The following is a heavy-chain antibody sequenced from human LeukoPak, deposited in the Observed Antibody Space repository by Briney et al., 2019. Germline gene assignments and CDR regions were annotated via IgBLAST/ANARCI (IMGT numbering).Heavy chain of an antibody. CDR1: GFTFSNYW. V-gene: IGHV3-7*01. CDR3: MREETMVVIRDRPP. J-gene: IGHJ4*02. D-gene: IGHD2-21*01. CDR2: INQYGNDK. Sequence: PGVTLRLSCEASGFTFSNYWMIWVRQAPGKGLEWVANINQYGNDKFYVDSVKGRFTISRDNAQNSFDLEMNSLRVDGRAIYYCMREETMVVIRDRPPRGQGTLVSV.